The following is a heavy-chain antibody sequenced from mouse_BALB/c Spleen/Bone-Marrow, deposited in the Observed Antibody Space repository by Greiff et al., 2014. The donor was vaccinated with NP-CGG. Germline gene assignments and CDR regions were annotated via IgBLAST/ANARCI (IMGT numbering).Heavy chain of an antibody. CDR1: GYNFTSYW. Sequence: QVQLQQSGAERVKPGTSVTLSCKASGYNFTSYWVNWVKLRPGQGLEWIGDIYPVSASTNYNEKFRSKATLTVDTSSSTAYMQLSNLASDDSALYYCASVVYYAMDYWGQGTSVTVSS. CDR2: IYPVSAST. J-gene: IGHJ4*01. D-gene: IGHD1-1*02. V-gene: IGHV1-55*01. CDR3: ASVVYYAMDY.